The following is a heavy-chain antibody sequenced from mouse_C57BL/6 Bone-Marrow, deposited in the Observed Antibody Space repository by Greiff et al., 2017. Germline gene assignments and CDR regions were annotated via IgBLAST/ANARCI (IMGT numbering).Heavy chain of an antibody. CDR1: GYTFTSYW. CDR3: ARPYYSDYWYFDV. V-gene: IGHV1-55*01. J-gene: IGHJ1*03. Sequence: VQLQQPGAELVTPGASVTMSCKASGYTFTSYWITWVKQRPGQGLEWLGVIYPGSGSTNYNEKFKSKAPLTVDTSSSTAYMQLSSLTSEDSAVYYCARPYYSDYWYFDVWGTGTTVTVSS. CDR2: IYPGSGST. D-gene: IGHD2-12*01.